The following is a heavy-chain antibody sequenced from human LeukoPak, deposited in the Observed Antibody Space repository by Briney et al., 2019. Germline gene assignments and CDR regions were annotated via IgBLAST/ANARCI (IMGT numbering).Heavy chain of an antibody. CDR1: GFTFSSYA. J-gene: IGHJ4*02. CDR2: ISGSGGST. CDR3: AREIWAGTDY. Sequence: GGSLRLSCAASGFTFSSYAMSWVRQAPGKGLEWVSAISGSGGSTYYADSVKGRFTISRDNAKNSLYLQMNSLRAEDTAVYYCAREIWAGTDYWGQGTLVTVSS. V-gene: IGHV3-23*01. D-gene: IGHD6-19*01.